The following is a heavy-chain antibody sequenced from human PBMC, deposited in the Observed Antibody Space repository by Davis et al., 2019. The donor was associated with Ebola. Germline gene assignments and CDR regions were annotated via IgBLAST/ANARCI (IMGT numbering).Heavy chain of an antibody. V-gene: IGHV4-61*05. CDR1: GGSIISSSSY. CDR2: VYYNGGT. Sequence: MPSETLSLTCTVSGGSIISSSSYWGWIRQPPGKGLEWIGYVYYNGGTNYNPSLKSRVTISLDTSKNQFSLKLSSVTAADTAVYYCARMGLSSGYYFFDYWGQGTLVTVSS. D-gene: IGHD3-22*01. J-gene: IGHJ4*02. CDR3: ARMGLSSGYYFFDY.